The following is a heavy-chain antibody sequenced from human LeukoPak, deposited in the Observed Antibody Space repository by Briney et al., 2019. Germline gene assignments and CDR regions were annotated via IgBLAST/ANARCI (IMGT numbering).Heavy chain of an antibody. CDR1: GFAFSSYG. D-gene: IGHD2-15*01. CDR3: AKDQDCSGGSCPFDY. J-gene: IGHJ4*02. V-gene: IGHV3-30*18. Sequence: PGGSLRLSCAASGFAFSSYGMHWVRQAPGKGLEWVAVISYDGSNKYYADSVKGRFTISRDNSKNTLYLQMNSLRAEDTAVYYCAKDQDCSGGSCPFDYWGQGTLVTVSS. CDR2: ISYDGSNK.